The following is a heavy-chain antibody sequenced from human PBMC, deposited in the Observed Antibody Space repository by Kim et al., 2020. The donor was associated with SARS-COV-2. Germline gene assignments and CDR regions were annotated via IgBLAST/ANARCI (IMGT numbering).Heavy chain of an antibody. V-gene: IGHV1-69*04. Sequence: SVKVSCKASGGTFSSYAISWVRQAPGQGLEWMGRIIPILGIANYAQKFQGRVTITADKSTSTAYMELSSLRSEDTAVYYCARDQNSSGYYGYWGQGTLVTVSS. CDR3: ARDQNSSGYYGY. J-gene: IGHJ4*02. D-gene: IGHD3-22*01. CDR2: IIPILGIA. CDR1: GGTFSSYA.